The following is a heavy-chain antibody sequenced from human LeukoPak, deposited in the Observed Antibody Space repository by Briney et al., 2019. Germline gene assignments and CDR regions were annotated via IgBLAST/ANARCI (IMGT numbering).Heavy chain of an antibody. CDR2: IWYDGSNK. D-gene: IGHD1-26*01. J-gene: IGHJ4*02. V-gene: IGHV3-33*01. CDR3: AAHHGELGYFDY. CDR1: GFTFSSYG. Sequence: GRSLRLSCAASGFTFSSYGMHWVRQAPGKGLEWVAVIWYDGSNKYYADSVKGRFTISRDNSKNTLYLQMNSLRAEDTAAYYCAAHHGELGYFDYWGQGTLVTVSS.